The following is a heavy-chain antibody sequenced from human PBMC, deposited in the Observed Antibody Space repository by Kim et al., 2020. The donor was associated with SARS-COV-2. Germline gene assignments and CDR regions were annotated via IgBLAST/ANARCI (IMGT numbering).Heavy chain of an antibody. Sequence: SQTLSLTCVISGDSVSSDSAAWNWIRQSPSRGLEWLGRTYYRSKWYYDYADSVKSRITINPDTSKNQFSLQLKSVTPEDTAINYCARDHQYSIDYWGQGTLVTVSS. V-gene: IGHV6-1*01. CDR1: GDSVSSDSAA. CDR2: TYYRSKWYY. D-gene: IGHD5-12*01. CDR3: ARDHQYSIDY. J-gene: IGHJ4*02.